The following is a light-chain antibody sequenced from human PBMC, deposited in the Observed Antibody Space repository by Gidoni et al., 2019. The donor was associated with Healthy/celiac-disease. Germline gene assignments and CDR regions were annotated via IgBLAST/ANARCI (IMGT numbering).Light chain of an antibody. CDR1: NIGGKS. CDR2: DAN. J-gene: IGLJ1*01. V-gene: IGLV3-21*02. Sequence: SYLLTPPPSVSVAPGQTARITCGGNNIGGKSVHWYQQKPGQAPVLVVYDANARPSGIPELFSGSNSGNTATLTISRVEAGDEADYYCQVLDSSSDQYVFGTGPKVTVL. CDR3: QVLDSSSDQYV.